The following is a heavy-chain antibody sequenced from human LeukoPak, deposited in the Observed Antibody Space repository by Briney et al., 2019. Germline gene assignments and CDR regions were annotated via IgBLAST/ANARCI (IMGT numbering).Heavy chain of an antibody. CDR2: INPSGGST. V-gene: IGHV1-46*01. D-gene: IGHD6-19*01. Sequence: ASVKVSCKASGYTFTSNYMHWVRQAPGQGLEWMGMINPSGGSTSYARKFQGRGTMTSDTSTSTVFMELSSLRSEDTAVYSCARGLWQWLVDYWGQGTLVTVSS. J-gene: IGHJ4*02. CDR3: ARGLWQWLVDY. CDR1: GYTFTSNY.